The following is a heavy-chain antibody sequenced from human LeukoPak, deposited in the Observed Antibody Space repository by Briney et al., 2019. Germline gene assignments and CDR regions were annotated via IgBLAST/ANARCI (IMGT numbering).Heavy chain of an antibody. CDR3: AREVEVGKVEVNWFDP. J-gene: IGHJ5*02. Sequence: SETLSLTCTVSGGSISSYYWSWIRQPAGKGLEWIGRIYTSGSTNYNPSLKSRVTMSVDTSKNQFSLKLSSVTAADTAVYYCAREVEVGKVEVNWFDPWGQGTLVTVSS. CDR1: GGSISSYY. V-gene: IGHV4-4*07. D-gene: IGHD3-22*01. CDR2: IYTSGST.